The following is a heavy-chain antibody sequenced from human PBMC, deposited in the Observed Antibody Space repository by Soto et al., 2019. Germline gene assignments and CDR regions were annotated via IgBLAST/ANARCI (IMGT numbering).Heavy chain of an antibody. CDR3: ASDKDYSSDI. V-gene: IGHV4-30-4*01. D-gene: IGHD6-13*01. Sequence: SETLSPTFTVPGGSITRAEYYWSCIRQPPGKGLEWIGYIYHSGSTFYNPSLKSRVAISEDRSKNQFSLKLRSATAADKALYYCASDKDYSSDIWGQGTMVP. CDR1: GGSITRAEYY. CDR2: IYHSGST. J-gene: IGHJ3*02.